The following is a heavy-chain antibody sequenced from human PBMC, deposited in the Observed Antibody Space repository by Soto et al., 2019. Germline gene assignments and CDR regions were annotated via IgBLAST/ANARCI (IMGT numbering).Heavy chain of an antibody. CDR2: ISYDGSNK. J-gene: IGHJ4*02. V-gene: IGHV3-30*18. CDR1: GFTFSSYG. CDR3: AKLLVVSATDYFDY. D-gene: IGHD2-8*02. Sequence: QVQLVESGGGVVQPGRSLRLSCAASGFTFSSYGMHWVRQAPGKGLEWVAVISYDGSNKYYADSVKGRFTISRDNSKNPLYLQMNSLRAEDTAVYYCAKLLVVSATDYFDYWGQGTLVTVSS.